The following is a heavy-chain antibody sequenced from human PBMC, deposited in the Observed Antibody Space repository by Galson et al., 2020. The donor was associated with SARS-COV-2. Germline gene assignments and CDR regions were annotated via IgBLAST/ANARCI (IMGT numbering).Heavy chain of an antibody. V-gene: IGHV3-11*06. D-gene: IGHD1-7*01. Sequence: KGLEWVSYISSSSSYTNYADSVKGRFTISRDNAKNSLYLQMNSLRAEDTAVYYCARDWMITGTTAVDYWGQGTLVTVSS. J-gene: IGHJ4*02. CDR2: ISSSSSYT. CDR3: ARDWMITGTTAVDY.